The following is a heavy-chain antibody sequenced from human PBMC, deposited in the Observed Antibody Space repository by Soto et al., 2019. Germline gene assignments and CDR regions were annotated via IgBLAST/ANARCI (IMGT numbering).Heavy chain of an antibody. CDR3: AKDNGGYYDSSGNFEY. J-gene: IGHJ4*02. D-gene: IGHD3-22*01. V-gene: IGHV3-23*01. Sequence: EVQLLESGGGLVQPGGSLRLSCTVSGVTFSNYAMNWVRQAPGKGLEWVSSLSGSGGTTYYADSVKGRFIISRDNSKNTLYLLMNSLRAEDTAFYYCAKDNGGYYDSSGNFEYWGQGTLVTVSS. CDR1: GVTFSNYA. CDR2: LSGSGGTT.